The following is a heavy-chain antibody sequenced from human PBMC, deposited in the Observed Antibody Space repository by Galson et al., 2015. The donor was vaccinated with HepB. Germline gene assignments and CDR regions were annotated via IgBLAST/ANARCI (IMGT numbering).Heavy chain of an antibody. Sequence: SETLSLTCTVSGGSISSSSYYWGWIRQPPGKGLEWIGSIYYSGSTYYNPSLKSRVTISVDTSKNQFSLKLSSVTAADTAVYYCARQRVVRAAGLDYWGQGTLVTVSS. V-gene: IGHV4-39*01. CDR1: GGSISSSSYY. D-gene: IGHD3-10*01. J-gene: IGHJ4*02. CDR2: IYYSGST. CDR3: ARQRVVRAAGLDY.